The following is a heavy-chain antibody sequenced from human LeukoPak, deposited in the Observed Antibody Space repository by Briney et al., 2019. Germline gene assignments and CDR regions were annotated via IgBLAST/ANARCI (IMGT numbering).Heavy chain of an antibody. CDR1: GFTFSSYW. Sequence: PGGSLRLSCAASGFTFSSYWMSWVRQAPGKGLEWVANIKQDGSEKYYVDSVKGRFTISRDNAKNSLYLQMNSLRAEDTAVYYCARDLWVGRLELFDYWGQGTLVTVSS. J-gene: IGHJ4*02. V-gene: IGHV3-7*01. CDR3: ARDLWVGRLELFDY. D-gene: IGHD1-7*01. CDR2: IKQDGSEK.